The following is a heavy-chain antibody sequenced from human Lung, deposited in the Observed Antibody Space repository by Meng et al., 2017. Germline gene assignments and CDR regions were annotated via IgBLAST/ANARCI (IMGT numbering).Heavy chain of an antibody. D-gene: IGHD1-1*01. J-gene: IGHJ1*01. CDR3: TNDRLNH. V-gene: IGHV3-74*01. CDR2: INRDGTKP. Sequence: EVPLVESGGGLVPPGGSLRLSCAAFGFNFTDHGMHWVRQGPGKGLVWVSRINRDGTKPTYADSVKGRFTISRDNAKNTLYLQMNNLRAEDTAFYYCTNDRLNHWGQGALVTVSS. CDR1: GFNFTDHG.